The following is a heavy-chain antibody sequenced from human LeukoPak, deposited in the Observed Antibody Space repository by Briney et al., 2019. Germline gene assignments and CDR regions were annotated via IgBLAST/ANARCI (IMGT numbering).Heavy chain of an antibody. J-gene: IGHJ4*02. CDR1: GGSFSGYS. D-gene: IGHD1-26*01. Sequence: PSETLSLTCAVYGGSFSGYSWNWIRQPPVKGLEWIGEINHSGGTNYNPSLKSRVTISVDTSKKQFSLKLSSVTAADTAVYYCARGAIVGANLFDYWGQGTLVTVSS. CDR3: ARGAIVGANLFDY. V-gene: IGHV4-34*01. CDR2: INHSGGT.